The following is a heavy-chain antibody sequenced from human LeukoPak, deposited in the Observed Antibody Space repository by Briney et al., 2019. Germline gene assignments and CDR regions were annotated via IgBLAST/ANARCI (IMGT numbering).Heavy chain of an antibody. V-gene: IGHV4-59*01. D-gene: IGHD3-9*01. J-gene: IGHJ4*02. CDR1: GGSISSYY. CDR3: ARDYDILTGYLDFDY. CDR2: IYDSGST. Sequence: SETLSLTCTVSGGSISSYYWSWIRQPPGKGLEWIGYIYDSGSTNYNPSLKSRVTISVDTSKNQFSLKLSSVTAADTAVYYCARDYDILTGYLDFDYWGQGTLVTVS.